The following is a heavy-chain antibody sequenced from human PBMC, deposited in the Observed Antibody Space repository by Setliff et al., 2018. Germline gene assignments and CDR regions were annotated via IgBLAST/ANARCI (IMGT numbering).Heavy chain of an antibody. CDR2: ISSSSSYI. Sequence: GGSLRLSCAASGFTFSSYSMNWVRQAPGKGVEWVPSISSSSSYIYYADSVKGRFTISRDNAKNSLYLQMNSLRVEDTAVYYCARDQGFLTVTTSIYYYYYYMDVWGKGTTVTVSS. CDR3: ARDQGFLTVTTSIYYYYYYMDV. CDR1: GFTFSSYS. D-gene: IGHD4-4*01. J-gene: IGHJ6*03. V-gene: IGHV3-21*01.